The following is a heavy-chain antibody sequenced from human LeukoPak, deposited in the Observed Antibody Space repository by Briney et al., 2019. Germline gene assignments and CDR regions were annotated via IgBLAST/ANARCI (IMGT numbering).Heavy chain of an antibody. V-gene: IGHV3-30*18. J-gene: IGHJ6*02. D-gene: IGHD3-22*01. CDR2: VSYLGDDQ. Sequence: GGSLRLSCAASGFTFSSYGIHWVRQSPGKGLEWVAVVSYLGDDQFYAESVKGRFTISRDNSKKTVFLQMNSLRGEDTAVYYCAKDRSSGPHYYYGMDVWGRGTTVIISS. CDR1: GFTFSSYG. CDR3: AKDRSSGPHYYYGMDV.